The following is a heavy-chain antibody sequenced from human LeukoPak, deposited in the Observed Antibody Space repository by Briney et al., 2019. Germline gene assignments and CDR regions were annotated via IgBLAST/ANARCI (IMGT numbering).Heavy chain of an antibody. V-gene: IGHV3-30*04. D-gene: IGHD3-22*01. CDR1: GFTYSTYA. CDR2: ISYDGSKK. Sequence: PGGSLRHSCAASGFTYSTYAMHWVRQAPAKGLEWVAVISYDGSKKYYAVSEEGRFTLSRDNSKNRLYLQMNSLRAEDTGVYYCARDANNPDYGSSGSLPLDSFDIWGQGTMVTVSS. J-gene: IGHJ3*02. CDR3: ARDANNPDYGSSGSLPLDSFDI.